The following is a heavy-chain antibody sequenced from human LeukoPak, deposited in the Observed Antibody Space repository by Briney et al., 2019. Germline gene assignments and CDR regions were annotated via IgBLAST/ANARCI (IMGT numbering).Heavy chain of an antibody. CDR1: GGSISSGGYS. CDR2: IYHSGST. J-gene: IGHJ4*02. D-gene: IGHD3-22*01. V-gene: IGHV4-30-2*01. CDR3: ARDPKYYYDSRTPPNDY. Sequence: PSETLSLTCAVSGGSISSGGYSWSWIRQPPGKGLEWIGYIYHSGSTYYNPSLKSRVTISVDRSKNQFSLKLSSVTAADTAVYYCARDPKYYYDSRTPPNDYWGQGTLVTVSS.